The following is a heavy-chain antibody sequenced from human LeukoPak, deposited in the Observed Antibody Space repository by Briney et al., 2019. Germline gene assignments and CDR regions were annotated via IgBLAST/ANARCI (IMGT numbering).Heavy chain of an antibody. CDR2: IIPIFGTA. CDR3: ASGYYDFWSGSY. D-gene: IGHD3-3*01. Sequence: ASVKVSCKASGYTFTSYDISWVRQAPGQGLEWMGRIIPIFGTANYAQKFQGRVTITTDESTSTAYMELSSLRSEDTAVYYCASGYYDFWSGSYWGQGTLVTVSS. V-gene: IGHV1-69*05. J-gene: IGHJ4*02. CDR1: GYTFTSYD.